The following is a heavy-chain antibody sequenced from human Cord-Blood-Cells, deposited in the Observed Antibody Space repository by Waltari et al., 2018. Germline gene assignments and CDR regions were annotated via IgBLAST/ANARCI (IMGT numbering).Heavy chain of an antibody. Sequence: QVQLVQSGAEVKKPGSSVKVSCNASGGTFSSYAISWVRQAPGQGLEWMGRIIPSLSISNYAQKFQGRVTITADKSTSTAYMELSSLRSEDMAVYYCARMAYSSSSDYWGQGTLVTVPS. J-gene: IGHJ4*02. CDR3: ARMAYSSSSDY. CDR2: IIPSLSIS. D-gene: IGHD6-6*01. V-gene: IGHV1-69*09. CDR1: GGTFSSYA.